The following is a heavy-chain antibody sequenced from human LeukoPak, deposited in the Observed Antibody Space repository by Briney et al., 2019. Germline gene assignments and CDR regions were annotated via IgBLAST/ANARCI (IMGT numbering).Heavy chain of an antibody. Sequence: GGSQRLSCAASGFTVSSNYMSWVRQAPGKGLEGVSVIYSGCTTYYADSVRGRFTISRDNSKNTLYLHMNTPRAADKAVYYCARGMATTPLIFDSWGQGPLVTASS. J-gene: IGHJ4*02. CDR1: GFTVSSNY. CDR2: IYSGCTT. V-gene: IGHV3-53*01. D-gene: IGHD5-24*01. CDR3: ARGMATTPLIFDS.